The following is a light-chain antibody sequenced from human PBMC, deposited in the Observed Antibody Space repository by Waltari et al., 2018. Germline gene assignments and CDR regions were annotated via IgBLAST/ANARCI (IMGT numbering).Light chain of an antibody. CDR2: DVS. Sequence: QSALTPPASVSVSPGQSLPISCPRASCDVGGYNYVSWYQQHPGKAPKLMMYDVSNRPSGVCKRFSGSKSSNTASLTISGLQAEDEAGDYGSAYTSSSTRWVLGGGTKLTVL. CDR1: SCDVGGYNY. V-gene: IGLV2-14*03. CDR3: SAYTSSSTRWV. J-gene: IGLJ3*02.